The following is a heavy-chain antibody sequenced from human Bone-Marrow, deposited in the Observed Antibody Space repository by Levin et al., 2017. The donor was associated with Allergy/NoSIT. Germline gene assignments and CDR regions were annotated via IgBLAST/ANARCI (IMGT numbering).Heavy chain of an antibody. J-gene: IGHJ4*02. CDR2: IYWDDDK. Sequence: ASGPTLVKPTQTLTLTCSFSGFSLTTRGEGVGWIRQPPGKALEWLALIYWDDDKRYSPSLKTRLTVTKETSDNQVVLIMTNMDPVDTGTYYCEHFLDVYNYGSGSYRYFDYWGQGTLVTVSS. D-gene: IGHD3-10*01. V-gene: IGHV2-5*02. CDR3: EHFLDVYNYGSGSYRYFDY. CDR1: GFSLTTRGEG.